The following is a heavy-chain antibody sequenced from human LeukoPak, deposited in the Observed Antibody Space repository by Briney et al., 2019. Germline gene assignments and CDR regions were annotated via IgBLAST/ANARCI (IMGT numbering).Heavy chain of an antibody. CDR3: ARDPDCSGGSCYSDYFDY. J-gene: IGHJ4*02. V-gene: IGHV3-30-3*01. CDR1: GFTLSSYA. D-gene: IGHD2-15*01. Sequence: PGGSLRLSCAASGFTLSSYAMHWVRQAPGKGLEWVAVISYDGSNKYYADSVKGRFTISRDNSKNTLYLQMNSLRAEDTAVYYCARDPDCSGGSCYSDYFDYWGQGTLVTVSS. CDR2: ISYDGSNK.